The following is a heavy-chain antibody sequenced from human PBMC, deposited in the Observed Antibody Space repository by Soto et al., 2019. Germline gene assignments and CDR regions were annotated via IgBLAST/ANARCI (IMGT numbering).Heavy chain of an antibody. CDR1: GGTFSSYA. V-gene: IGHV1-69*13. Sequence: GASVKVSCKASGGTFSSYAISWVRQAPGQGLEWMGGIIPIFGTANYAQKFQGRVTITADESTSTAYMELSSLRSEDTAVYYCARDWHITMVRGVYYGMDVWGQGTTVTVSS. D-gene: IGHD3-10*01. CDR2: IIPIFGTA. CDR3: ARDWHITMVRGVYYGMDV. J-gene: IGHJ6*02.